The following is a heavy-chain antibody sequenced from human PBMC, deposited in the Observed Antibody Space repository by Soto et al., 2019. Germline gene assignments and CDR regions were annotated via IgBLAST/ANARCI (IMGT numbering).Heavy chain of an antibody. CDR3: ARVVPGAEAWFGP. J-gene: IGHJ5*02. V-gene: IGHV1-69*06. Sequence: QVQLVQSGAEVKKPGSSVRVSCKASGDTFSSYVISWVRQAPGQGLEWMGGIMPFIGTTNYAQKFQGRVSMTTDTSTTTAYMELRSLRSDDTAVYYCARVVPGAEAWFGPWGQGTLVTVSS. CDR2: IMPFIGTT. CDR1: GDTFSSYV. D-gene: IGHD2-2*01.